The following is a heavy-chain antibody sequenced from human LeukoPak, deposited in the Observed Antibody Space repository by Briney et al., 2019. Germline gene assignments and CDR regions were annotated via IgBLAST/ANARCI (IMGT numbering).Heavy chain of an antibody. D-gene: IGHD3-3*01. V-gene: IGHV4-34*01. Sequence: SETLSLTRTVYGGSFSGYYWSWIRQPPGKGLEWRGEINHSGSTNYNPSLKSRVTISLDTSKNHFSLKLSSVTAADTAVYYCARGLVTHVGLWNYWGQGSLVTVSS. CDR3: ARGLVTHVGLWNY. CDR2: INHSGST. CDR1: GGSFSGYY. J-gene: IGHJ4*02.